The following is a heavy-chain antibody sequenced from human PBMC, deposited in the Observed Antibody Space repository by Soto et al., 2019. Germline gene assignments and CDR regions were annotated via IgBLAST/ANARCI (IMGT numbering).Heavy chain of an antibody. D-gene: IGHD6-19*01. V-gene: IGHV5-51*07. CDR3: ARLGIAVAGTYGMDV. CDR1: GYSFSSYW. J-gene: IGHJ6*02. Sequence: PGESLKSSCKGSGYSFSSYWIGWVHQMSGEGLEWMGIIYPGDSDTRYSPSFQGQVTISADKSISTAYLQWSSLKASDTAMYYCARLGIAVAGTYGMDVWGQGTTVTVSS. CDR2: IYPGDSDT.